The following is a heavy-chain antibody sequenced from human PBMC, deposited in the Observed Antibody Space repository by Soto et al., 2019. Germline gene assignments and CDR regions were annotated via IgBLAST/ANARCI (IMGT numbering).Heavy chain of an antibody. Sequence: SVKVSCKASGGTFSSYAISWVRQAPGQGLEWMGGIIPIFGTANYAQKFQGRGTITADKSTSTAYMELSSLRSEDTAVYYCARDRGLTVREDYYYYGMDVWGQGTTVTVSS. J-gene: IGHJ6*02. CDR3: ARDRGLTVREDYYYYGMDV. D-gene: IGHD3-10*01. CDR2: IIPIFGTA. CDR1: GGTFSSYA. V-gene: IGHV1-69*06.